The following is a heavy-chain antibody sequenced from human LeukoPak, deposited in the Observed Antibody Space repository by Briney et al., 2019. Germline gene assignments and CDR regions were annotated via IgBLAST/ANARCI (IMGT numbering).Heavy chain of an antibody. CDR2: INHSGST. CDR1: GGSISSYY. Sequence: PSETLSLTCTVSGGSISSYYWSWIRQPPGKGLEWIGEINHSGSTNYNPSLKSRVTISVDTSKNQFSLKLSSVTAADTAVYYCASRPLLRFLEWLPLWAFDIWGQGTMVTVSS. J-gene: IGHJ3*02. V-gene: IGHV4-34*01. D-gene: IGHD3-3*01. CDR3: ASRPLLRFLEWLPLWAFDI.